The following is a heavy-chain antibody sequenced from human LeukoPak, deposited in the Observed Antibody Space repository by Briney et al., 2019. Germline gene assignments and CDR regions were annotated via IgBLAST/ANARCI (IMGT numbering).Heavy chain of an antibody. D-gene: IGHD3-22*01. CDR1: GGTFSSYA. CDR2: IIPIFGTA. CDR3: ARDERLYYYDRSGYVGPGLYYFDY. V-gene: IGHV1-69*13. J-gene: IGHJ4*02. Sequence: SVKVSCKASGGTFSSYAISWVRQAPGQGLEWMGGIIPIFGTANYAQKFQGRVTITADESTSTAYMAPSSLRYWDTAVYFCARDERLYYYDRSGYVGPGLYYFDYWGQGTLVTVSS.